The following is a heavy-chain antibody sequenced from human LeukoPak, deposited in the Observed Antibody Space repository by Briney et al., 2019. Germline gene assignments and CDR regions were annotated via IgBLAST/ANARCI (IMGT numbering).Heavy chain of an antibody. CDR3: ATRSGSYYKPDS. D-gene: IGHD3-10*01. CDR1: GGSISSYY. CDR2: IYYSGST. V-gene: IGHV4-39*07. J-gene: IGHJ4*02. Sequence: SETLSLTCTVSGGSISSYYWGWIRQPPGKGLEWIGSIYYSGSTYYNPSLKSRVTISADTSKNQFSLRLSSVTAADTAVYYCATRSGSYYKPDSWGQGTLVTVSS.